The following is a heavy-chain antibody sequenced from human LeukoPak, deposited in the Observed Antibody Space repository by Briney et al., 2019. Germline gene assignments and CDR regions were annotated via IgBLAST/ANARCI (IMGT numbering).Heavy chain of an antibody. CDR1: GFTFSNAW. D-gene: IGHD5-18*01. J-gene: IGHJ4*02. CDR3: TAGYGRTDFDY. V-gene: IGHV3-15*01. CDR2: NKKKSDGGTI. Sequence: PGGSLRLSCAASGFTFSNAWMSRVRQAQGKGLEWVGRNKKKSDGGTIDYAAPVKGRFTISRDDSKNMLYLQMSSLKTEDTGVYYCTAGYGRTDFDYWGQGTLVTVSS.